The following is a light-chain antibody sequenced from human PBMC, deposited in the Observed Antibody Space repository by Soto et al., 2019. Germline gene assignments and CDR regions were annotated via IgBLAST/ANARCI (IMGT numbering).Light chain of an antibody. V-gene: IGLV1-40*01. Sequence: QSVLTQPRSVSGAPGQRVTISCTGSSXNIGAGYDVHWYQRLPGTAPKLLIYGNSNRPSGVPDRFSGSKSGTSASLAITGLQAEDEADYYCQSYESSLSGSIFGTGTKVTIL. CDR2: GNS. J-gene: IGLJ1*01. CDR1: SXNIGAGYD. CDR3: QSYESSLSGSI.